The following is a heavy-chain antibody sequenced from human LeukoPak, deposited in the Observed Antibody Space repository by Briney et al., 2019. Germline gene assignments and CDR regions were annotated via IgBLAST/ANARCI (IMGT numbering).Heavy chain of an antibody. CDR1: GFTVSSSY. D-gene: IGHD6-19*01. V-gene: IGHV3-53*04. Sequence: GGSLRLSCAASGFTVSSSYMSWVRQAPGKGLEWVSIVYSGGSIYYADSVRGRFTTSRHNSNNTLDLQMNGLRTEDTAMYYCARSYNSAWLDYWGQGTLVTVSS. CDR3: ARSYNSAWLDY. CDR2: VYSGGSI. J-gene: IGHJ4*02.